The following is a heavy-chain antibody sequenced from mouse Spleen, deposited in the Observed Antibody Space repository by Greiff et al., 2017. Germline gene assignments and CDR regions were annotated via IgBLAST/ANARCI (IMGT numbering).Heavy chain of an antibody. CDR3: ARQNRYDGGDFDY. V-gene: IGHV5-9*04. D-gene: IGHD2-14*01. CDR2: ISSGGGNT. J-gene: IGHJ2*01. Sequence: DVKLVESGGGLVKLGGSLKLSCAASGFTFSSYAMSWVRQTPEKRLEWVATISSGGGNTYYPDSVKGRFTISRDNAKNTLYLQMSSLKSEDTAMYYCARQNRYDGGDFDYWGQGTTLTVSS. CDR1: GFTFSSYA.